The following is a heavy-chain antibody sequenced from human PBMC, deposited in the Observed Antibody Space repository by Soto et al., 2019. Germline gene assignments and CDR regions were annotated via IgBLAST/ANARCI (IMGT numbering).Heavy chain of an antibody. Sequence: XESLKISCKGSGYKFTSYFIGWVRQMPGKGLEWMGMIYPGDSDTRYSPSFQGQVAISADKSSSTAYLEWRSLRASDTAMYYCARLLYGDYVPKWFDHWGQGTLVTVSS. J-gene: IGHJ5*02. CDR3: ARLLYGDYVPKWFDH. CDR1: GYKFTSYF. CDR2: IYPGDSDT. D-gene: IGHD4-17*01. V-gene: IGHV5-51*01.